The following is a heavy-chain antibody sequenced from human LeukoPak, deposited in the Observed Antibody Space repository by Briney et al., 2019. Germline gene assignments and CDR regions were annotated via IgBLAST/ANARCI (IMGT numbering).Heavy chain of an antibody. V-gene: IGHV3-53*01. CDR2: IYRGGNT. D-gene: IGHD3-10*01. J-gene: IGHJ4*02. CDR3: ARTDYGSGSYSDS. Sequence: RQXPXXXXXXXSVIYRGGNTYYADSVKGRLPISRETSKNKLYLQMNSLRAEDAAVYYCARTDYGSGSYSDSWGQGTLVTVSS.